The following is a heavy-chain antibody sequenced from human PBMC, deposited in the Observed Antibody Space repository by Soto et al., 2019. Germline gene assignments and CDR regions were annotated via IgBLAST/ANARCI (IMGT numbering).Heavy chain of an antibody. Sequence: EVQLVESGGGLVQPGGSLRLSCEASRGAFGDYWMHWVRQAPGKGLVWVSRINRDGNDIIYADSVKGRFTATRDNAKNLGFLEMNSRRVEGPGVDYSARDGPHKWFESWGQGTLVTVSS. J-gene: IGHJ5*01. CDR3: ARDGPHKWFES. V-gene: IGHV3-74*01. CDR2: INRDGNDI. CDR1: RGAFGDYW.